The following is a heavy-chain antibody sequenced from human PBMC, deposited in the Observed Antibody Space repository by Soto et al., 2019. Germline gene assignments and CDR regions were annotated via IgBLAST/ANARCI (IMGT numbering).Heavy chain of an antibody. CDR1: GFTFSSYW. Sequence: EVQLVESGGGLVQPGGSLRLSCAASGFTFSSYWMHWVRQSPGKGLVWVSRIKTDGSVTHYADSVRGRFTISRDNATNTLYLQMNSLKDEDTAVYYCARPRTSDWAYDIWGQGTMVIVSS. D-gene: IGHD3-9*01. CDR3: ARPRTSDWAYDI. V-gene: IGHV3-74*01. J-gene: IGHJ3*02. CDR2: IKTDGSVT.